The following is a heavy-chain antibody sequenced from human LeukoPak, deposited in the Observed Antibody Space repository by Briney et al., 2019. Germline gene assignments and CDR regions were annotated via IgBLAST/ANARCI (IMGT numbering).Heavy chain of an antibody. V-gene: IGHV1-18*01. J-gene: IGHJ4*02. CDR2: ISAYNGNT. D-gene: IGHD6-6*01. CDR1: GYTFTSYG. Sequence: GASVKVSCKASGYTFTSYGISWVRQAPGQGLEWMGWISAYNGNTNYAQKLQGRVTMTTDTSTSTAYMELRSLRSDDTAVCYCAREDIAARAQVFDYWGQGTLVTVSS. CDR3: AREDIAARAQVFDY.